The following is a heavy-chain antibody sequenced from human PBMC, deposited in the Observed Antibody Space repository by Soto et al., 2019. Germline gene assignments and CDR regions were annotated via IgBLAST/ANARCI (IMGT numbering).Heavy chain of an antibody. J-gene: IGHJ4*02. CDR1: GFSLTTSGVG. CDR2: IYWDDDK. Sequence: QITLNESGPTVVRPTETLTLTCRFSGFSLTTSGVGVGWIRQSPGKAPEWLALIYWDDDKRYSASLKSRLTITKDTSKSQMVLTVSDLDPTATATYYCSHRVLRTVFGLVTTTAIFFDFWGQGTPVAVSS. V-gene: IGHV2-5*02. CDR3: SHRVLRTVFGLVTTTAIFFDF. D-gene: IGHD3-3*01.